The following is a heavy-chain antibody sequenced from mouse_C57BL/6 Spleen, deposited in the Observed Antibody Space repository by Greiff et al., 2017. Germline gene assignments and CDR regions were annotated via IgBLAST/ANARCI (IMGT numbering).Heavy chain of an antibody. Sequence: QVQLQQSGAELVRPGTSVKVSCKASGYAFTNYLIEWVKQRPGQGLEWIGVINPGSGGTNYNETFKGKATLTADKSSSTAYMQLSSLTSEDSAVYFCARSGYGSSQFAYWGQGTLVTVSA. CDR3: ARSGYGSSQFAY. CDR2: INPGSGGT. CDR1: GYAFTNYL. V-gene: IGHV1-54*01. J-gene: IGHJ3*01. D-gene: IGHD1-1*01.